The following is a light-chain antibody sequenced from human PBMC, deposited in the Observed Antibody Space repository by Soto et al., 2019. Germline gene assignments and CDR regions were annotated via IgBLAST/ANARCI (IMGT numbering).Light chain of an antibody. CDR1: SSDVGGYKY. Sequence: QSVLTQPASVSGSPGQSITISCTGTSSDVGGYKYVSWYQQHPGKAPNLIIYDVSDLPSGISNRFSGSKSGNKASLSISGLQAEDEADYYCSSYTSSSTLFGTGTKVTVL. CDR3: SSYTSSSTL. CDR2: DVS. J-gene: IGLJ1*01. V-gene: IGLV2-14*01.